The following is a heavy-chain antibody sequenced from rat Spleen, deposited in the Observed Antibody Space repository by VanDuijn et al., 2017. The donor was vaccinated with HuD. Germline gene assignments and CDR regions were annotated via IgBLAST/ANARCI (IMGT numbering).Heavy chain of an antibody. J-gene: IGHJ1*01. CDR3: ARHGVAAIPSYFDF. CDR2: ISTSGSRT. V-gene: IGHV5-25*01. Sequence: EVQLVESGGGLVQPGRSLKLSCAASGFTFSNYYMAWVRQAPKKGLEWVATISTSGSRTYYPDSVKGRFTISRDNAKSSLYLQMNSLKSEDTATYYCARHGVAAIPSYFDFWGPGTMVTVSS. D-gene: IGHD1-2*01. CDR1: GFTFSNYY.